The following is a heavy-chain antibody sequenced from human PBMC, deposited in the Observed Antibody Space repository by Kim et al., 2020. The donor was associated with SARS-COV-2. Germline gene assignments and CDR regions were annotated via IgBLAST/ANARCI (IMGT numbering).Heavy chain of an antibody. J-gene: IGHJ5*02. CDR3: ARAQKLFSYYYDSSGSNWFDP. CDR2: INHSGST. CDR1: GGSFSGYY. D-gene: IGHD3-22*01. V-gene: IGHV4-34*01. Sequence: SETLSLTCAVYGGSFSGYYWSWIRQPPGKGLEWIGEINHSGSTNYNPSLKSRVTISVDTSKNQFSLKLSSVTAADTAVYYCARAQKLFSYYYDSSGSNWFDPWGQGTLVTVSS.